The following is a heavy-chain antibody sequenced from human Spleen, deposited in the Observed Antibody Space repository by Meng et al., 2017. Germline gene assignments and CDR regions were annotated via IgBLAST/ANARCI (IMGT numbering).Heavy chain of an antibody. CDR3: ARGNWFYFDY. J-gene: IGHJ4*02. D-gene: IGHD3-9*01. Sequence: QVQLVQSGAGVKKPGASVKVSCKASGDTLTGYYMHWVRQAPGQGLEWMGWVNPNTGATNYAQSFQGRVTMSRDTSISTGYMDLSRLRSDDTAVYYCARGNWFYFDYWGQGTLVTVSS. V-gene: IGHV1-2*02. CDR2: VNPNTGAT. CDR1: GDTLTGYY.